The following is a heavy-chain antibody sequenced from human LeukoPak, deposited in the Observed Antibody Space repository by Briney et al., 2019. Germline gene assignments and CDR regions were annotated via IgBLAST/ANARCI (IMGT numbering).Heavy chain of an antibody. Sequence: ASVKVSCKASGGTFSSYAISWVRQAPGQGLEWMGGIIPIFGTANYAQKFQGRVTITADESTSTAYMELSSLRSEDTAVYYCEIHDSSGYYTGAIDYWGQGTLVTVSS. CDR2: IIPIFGTA. J-gene: IGHJ4*02. CDR3: EIHDSSGYYTGAIDY. D-gene: IGHD3-22*01. CDR1: GGTFSSYA. V-gene: IGHV1-69*13.